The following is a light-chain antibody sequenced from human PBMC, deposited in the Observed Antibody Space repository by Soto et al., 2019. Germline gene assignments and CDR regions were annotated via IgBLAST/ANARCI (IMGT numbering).Light chain of an antibody. V-gene: IGLV2-8*01. CDR1: SSDVGGYNY. CDR2: EVS. J-gene: IGLJ1*01. CDR3: YSYAGSSSFERV. Sequence: QSALTQPPSASGSPGQSVTISCTGTSSDVGGYNYVSWYQQHPGKAPKLMIYEVSKRPSGVPDRFSGSKSGNTASLTVSGLQAEDEADYYCYSYAGSSSFERVFGTGTKVTVL.